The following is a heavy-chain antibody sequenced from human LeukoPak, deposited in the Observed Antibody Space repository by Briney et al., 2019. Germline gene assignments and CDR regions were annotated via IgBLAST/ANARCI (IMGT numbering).Heavy chain of an antibody. CDR2: ISSSGSTI. J-gene: IGHJ4*02. D-gene: IGHD3-10*01. CDR3: ARDRRFGELNADY. Sequence: GGSLRLSCAASGFTFSNYEMNWVRQAPGKGLEWVAYISSSGSTIYYADSVKGRFTVSRDNAENTLYLQTNSLRAEDTAVYYCARDRRFGELNADYWGQGTLVTVSS. V-gene: IGHV3-48*03. CDR1: GFTFSNYE.